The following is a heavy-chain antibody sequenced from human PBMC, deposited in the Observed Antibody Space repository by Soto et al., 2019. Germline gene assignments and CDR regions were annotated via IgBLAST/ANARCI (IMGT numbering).Heavy chain of an antibody. J-gene: IGHJ6*03. CDR1: GGSISSYY. CDR2: IYCSGST. D-gene: IGHD3-3*01. V-gene: IGHV4-59*08. Sequence: SETLSLTCTVSGGSISSYYLSWIRQPPGKGLEWVGDIYCSGSTNYNPAPKSRLTISVDTSKNQSSLKLSSVTAADTAVYYCARRSVEDFWSGYHYYYYMDVWGKGTTVTVSS. CDR3: ARRSVEDFWSGYHYYYYMDV.